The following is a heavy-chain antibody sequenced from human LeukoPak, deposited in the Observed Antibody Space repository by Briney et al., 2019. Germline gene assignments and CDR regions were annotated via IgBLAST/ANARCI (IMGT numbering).Heavy chain of an antibody. D-gene: IGHD6-6*01. Sequence: ASVKVSCKASGYTFTSYYMHWVRRAPGQGLEWMGWINPNSGGTNYAQKFQGRVTMTRDTSISTAYMELSRLRSDDTAVYYCARGKSGIAARPFDYWGQGTLVTVSS. CDR1: GYTFTSYY. CDR3: ARGKSGIAARPFDY. V-gene: IGHV1-2*02. J-gene: IGHJ4*02. CDR2: INPNSGGT.